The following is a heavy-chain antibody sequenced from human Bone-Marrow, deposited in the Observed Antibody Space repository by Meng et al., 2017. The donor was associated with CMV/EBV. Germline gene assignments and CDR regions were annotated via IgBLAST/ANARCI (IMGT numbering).Heavy chain of an antibody. Sequence: SETLSLTCAVYGGSFSGYYWSWIRQPPGKGLEWIGEINHSGSTNYNPSLKSRVTISVDTSKNQFSLKLSSVTAADTAVYYCARGVVTGTIYYYYGMDVWGQGTTVTVS. CDR1: GGSFSGYY. CDR3: ARGVVTGTIYYYYGMDV. J-gene: IGHJ6*02. D-gene: IGHD1-7*01. V-gene: IGHV4-34*01. CDR2: INHSGST.